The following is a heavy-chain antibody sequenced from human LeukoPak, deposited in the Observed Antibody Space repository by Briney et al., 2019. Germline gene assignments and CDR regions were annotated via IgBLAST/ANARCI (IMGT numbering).Heavy chain of an antibody. V-gene: IGHV4-34*01. CDR2: INHSGST. Sequence: SETLSLTCAVYGGSFSGYYWSWIRQPPGKGLEWVGEINHSGSTNYNPSLKSRVTISVDMSKNQIFLKLNSVTAADTAVYHCASPSGGRYRDDALDIWGQGTMVTVSS. CDR1: GGSFSGYY. D-gene: IGHD3-10*01. J-gene: IGHJ3*02. CDR3: ASPSGGRYRDDALDI.